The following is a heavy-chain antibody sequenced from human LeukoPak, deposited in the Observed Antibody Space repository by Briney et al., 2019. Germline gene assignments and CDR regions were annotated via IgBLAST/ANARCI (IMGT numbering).Heavy chain of an antibody. CDR1: GYTFTDYY. CDR3: ARRVVGRASGENFDY. J-gene: IGHJ4*02. Sequence: ASVKVSCKASGYTFTDYYMHWVRQAPGQGLEWMGWINPKSGGTIYAQKFQGRVTMTRDTSISTAYMELSRLKSDDTAVYYCARRVVGRASGENFDYWGQGSLVTVSS. CDR2: INPKSGGT. V-gene: IGHV1-2*02. D-gene: IGHD3-16*01.